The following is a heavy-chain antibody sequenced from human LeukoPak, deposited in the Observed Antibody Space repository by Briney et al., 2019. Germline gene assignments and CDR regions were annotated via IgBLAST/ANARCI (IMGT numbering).Heavy chain of an antibody. CDR2: IGTAGDT. CDR1: GFTFSSYD. CDR3: ARGSSGWYEGFVP. V-gene: IGHV3-13*04. J-gene: IGHJ5*02. D-gene: IGHD6-13*01. Sequence: GGSLRLSCAASGFTFSSYDMHWVRHATGKGLEWVSAIGTAGDTYYPGSVKGRFTISRENAKNSLYLQMNSLRAGDTAVYYCARGSSGWYEGFVPWGQGTLVTVSS.